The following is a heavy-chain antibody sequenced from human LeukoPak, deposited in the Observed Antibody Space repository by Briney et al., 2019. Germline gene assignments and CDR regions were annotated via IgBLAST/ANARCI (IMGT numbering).Heavy chain of an antibody. D-gene: IGHD3-22*01. CDR1: GGTFSSYA. CDR3: ARASSPPYSSSWYTYYDSSGYLGDAFDI. CDR2: IIPILGIA. V-gene: IGHV1-69*04. Sequence: ASVKVSCTASGGTFSSYAISWVRQAPGQGLEWMGRIIPILGIANYAQKFQGRVTITADKSTSTAYMELSSLRSEDTAVYYCARASSPPYSSSWYTYYDSSGYLGDAFDIWGQGTMVTVSS. J-gene: IGHJ3*02.